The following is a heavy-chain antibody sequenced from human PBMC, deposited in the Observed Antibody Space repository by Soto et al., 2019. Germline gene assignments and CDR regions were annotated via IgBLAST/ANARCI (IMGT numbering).Heavy chain of an antibody. V-gene: IGHV3-53*01. CDR1: GFTVSSNY. J-gene: IGHJ6*02. CDR3: ARDVGFYGMDV. Sequence: GGSLRLSCAASGFTVSSNYMTWVRQAPGKGLEWVSVIYSGGSTYYADSVKGRFTISRDNSKNTLYLQMNSLRAEDTAVYYCARDVGFYGMDVWGQGTKVTVSS. CDR2: IYSGGST.